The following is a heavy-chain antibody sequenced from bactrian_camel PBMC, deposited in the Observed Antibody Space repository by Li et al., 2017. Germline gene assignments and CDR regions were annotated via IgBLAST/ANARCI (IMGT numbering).Heavy chain of an antibody. V-gene: IGHV3S1*01. CDR2: INGPSDLI. Sequence: HVQLVESGGGLVQPGGSLRLSCAASGFTFSSYWMYWVRQAPGKELEWVSLINGPSDLIYDGDSVKGRFAISRDNAKNTLFLQMDSLKTEDTAVYYCAAGMLGIAGDQNTLGNWGQGTQVTVS. D-gene: IGHD1*01. J-gene: IGHJ4*01. CDR1: GFTFSSYW. CDR3: AAGMLGIAGDQNTLGN.